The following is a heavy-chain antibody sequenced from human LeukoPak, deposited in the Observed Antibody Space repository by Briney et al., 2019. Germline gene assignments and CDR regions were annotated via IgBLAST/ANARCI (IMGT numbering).Heavy chain of an antibody. CDR2: INSDGSST. CDR1: GFTFSSYW. V-gene: IGHV3-74*01. J-gene: IGHJ4*02. Sequence: GGSLRLSCEASGFTFSSYWMHWVRQAPGKGLVWVPRINSDGSSTSYADSVKGRFTISRDNAKNTLYLQMNSLRAEDTAVYYCARDVSSTSCPDYWGQGTLVTVSS. CDR3: ARDVSSTSCPDY. D-gene: IGHD2-2*01.